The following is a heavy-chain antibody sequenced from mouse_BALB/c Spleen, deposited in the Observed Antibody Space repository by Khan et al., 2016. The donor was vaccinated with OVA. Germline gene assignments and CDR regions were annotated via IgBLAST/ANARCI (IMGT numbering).Heavy chain of an antibody. CDR3: ARSGGNFHWYFDV. J-gene: IGHJ1*01. V-gene: IGHV5-17*02. CDR1: GFTFSSFG. D-gene: IGHD2-1*01. Sequence: EVELVESGGGLVQPGGSRKLSCAASGFTFSSFGMHWVRQAPKKGLEWVACISSGSSTIYYVDTVKGRFTISRDNPKNTPFLQMTSLRSEDTAMYYCARSGGNFHWYFDVWGAGTSVTVSS. CDR2: ISSGSSTI.